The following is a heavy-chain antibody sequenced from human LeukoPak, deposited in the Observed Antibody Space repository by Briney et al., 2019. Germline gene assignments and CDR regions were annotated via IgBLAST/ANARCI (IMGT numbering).Heavy chain of an antibody. CDR1: GGSISSSNW. Sequence: PSETLSLTCAVSGGSISSSNWWSWVRQPPGKGLEWVANIKQDGSEKYYVDSVKGRFTISRDNAKNSLYLQMNSLRAEDTAVYYCARDNIAVAGTGYFQHWGQGTLVTVSS. D-gene: IGHD6-19*01. CDR2: IKQDGSEK. CDR3: ARDNIAVAGTGYFQH. J-gene: IGHJ1*01. V-gene: IGHV3-7*01.